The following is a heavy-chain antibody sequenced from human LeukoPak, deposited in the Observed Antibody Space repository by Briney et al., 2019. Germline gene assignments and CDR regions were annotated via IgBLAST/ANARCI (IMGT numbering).Heavy chain of an antibody. V-gene: IGHV2-70*11. CDR2: IDWDDDK. J-gene: IGHJ4*02. Sequence: VSGPALVKPTQTLTLTCTFSGFSLSTSGMCVSWIRQPPGKALEWLARIDWDDDKYYSTSLKTRLTISKDTSKNQVVLTMTNMDPVDTATYYCARGLAAAGTHDYWGQGTLVTVSS. CDR3: ARGLAAAGTHDY. CDR1: GFSLSTSGMC. D-gene: IGHD6-13*01.